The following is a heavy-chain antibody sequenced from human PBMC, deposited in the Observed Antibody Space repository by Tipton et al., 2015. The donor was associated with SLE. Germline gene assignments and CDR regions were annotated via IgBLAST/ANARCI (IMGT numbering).Heavy chain of an antibody. CDR3: ARRRYSSGPFGY. J-gene: IGHJ4*02. V-gene: IGHV4-39*07. CDR1: GGSISSSSYY. CDR2: IYYSGST. Sequence: TLSLTCTVSGGSISSSSYYWGWIRQPPGKGLEWIGSIYYSGSTYYNPSLKSRVTISVDTSKNQFSLKLSSVTAADTAVYYCARRRYSSGPFGYWGQGTLVTVSS. D-gene: IGHD6-19*01.